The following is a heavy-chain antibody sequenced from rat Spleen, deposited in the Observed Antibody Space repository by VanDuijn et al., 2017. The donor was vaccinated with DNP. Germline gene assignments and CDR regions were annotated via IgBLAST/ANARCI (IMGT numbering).Heavy chain of an antibody. Sequence: EVQLVESGGGLVQTGRSLKLSCAAPGFTFSYDYIAWVRPTPKKGLEGVAAISSEGSTTYYGDSLKGRFAISIDNANNTLNLQMTSLRSEDTATYYCTRDGPPYYGVPFDFWGQGVMVTVSS. CDR1: GFTFSYDY. J-gene: IGHJ2*01. D-gene: IGHD1-7*01. CDR2: ISSEGSTT. V-gene: IGHV5-22*01. CDR3: TRDGPPYYGVPFDF.